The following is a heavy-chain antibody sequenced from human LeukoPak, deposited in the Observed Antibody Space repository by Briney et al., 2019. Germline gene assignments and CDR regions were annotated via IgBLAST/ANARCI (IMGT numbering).Heavy chain of an antibody. Sequence: SETLSLTCAVYGGSLNGHYWSWTRQPPGKGLEWIGEGNESGGTKFNPSLKSRATISADTSKNQFSLKLSSVAAADTAVYYCARDAGDSSGYYLYNWFDPWGQGTLVTVSS. J-gene: IGHJ5*02. CDR1: GGSLNGHY. D-gene: IGHD3-22*01. CDR3: ARDAGDSSGYYLYNWFDP. CDR2: GNESGGT. V-gene: IGHV4-34*01.